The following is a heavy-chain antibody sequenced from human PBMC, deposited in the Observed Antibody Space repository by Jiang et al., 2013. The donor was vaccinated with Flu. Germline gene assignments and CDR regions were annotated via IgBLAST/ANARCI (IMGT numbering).Heavy chain of an antibody. V-gene: IGHV6-1*01. Sequence: TSQTLSLTCVISGASVFSNTATWNWIRQSPSRGLEWLGRTYYRSKWYNDYAESVKGRITIIPDTSKNQFSLQLNSVTPEDTAVYYCAREGGYFLVWYFDLWGRGTLVTVSS. J-gene: IGHJ2*01. CDR1: GASVFSNTAT. CDR3: AREGGYFLVWYFDL. D-gene: IGHD3-22*01. CDR2: TYYRSKWYN.